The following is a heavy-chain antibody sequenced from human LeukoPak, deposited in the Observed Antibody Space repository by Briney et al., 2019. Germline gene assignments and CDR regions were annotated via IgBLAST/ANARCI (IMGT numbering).Heavy chain of an antibody. CDR1: GFTFSSYW. D-gene: IGHD2-21*02. CDR2: IKQDGSEK. Sequence: PGGSLRLSCAASGFTFSSYWMSWVRQAPGKGLEWVANIKQDGSEKYYVDSVKGRFTISRDNAKNSLYLQMNSLRAEDTALYYCAKDMTAIRETIFDYWGQGTLVTVSS. CDR3: AKDMTAIRETIFDY. J-gene: IGHJ4*02. V-gene: IGHV3-7*03.